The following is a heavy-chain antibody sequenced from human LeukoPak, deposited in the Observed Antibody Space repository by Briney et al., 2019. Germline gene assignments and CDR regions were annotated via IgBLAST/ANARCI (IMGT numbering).Heavy chain of an antibody. D-gene: IGHD2-15*01. J-gene: IGHJ4*02. CDR1: GFTFTSSA. CDR3: ATLSAVVVAAQS. V-gene: IGHV1-58*01. CDR2: IVVGSGNT. Sequence: ASVKVSCKASGFTFTSSAVQWVRQARGQRLEWIGWIVVGSGNTNYAQKFQERVTITRDMSTSTAYMELSSLRSEDTAVYYCATLSAVVVAAQSWGQGTLVTVSS.